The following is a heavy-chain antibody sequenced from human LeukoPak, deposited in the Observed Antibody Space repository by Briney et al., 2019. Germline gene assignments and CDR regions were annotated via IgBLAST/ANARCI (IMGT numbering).Heavy chain of an antibody. J-gene: IGHJ4*02. D-gene: IGHD5-24*01. V-gene: IGHV4-59*12. CDR1: GGSISSYY. Sequence: SETLSLTCTVSGGSISSYYWSWIRQPPGKGLEWIGYIYYSGSTNYNPSLKSRVTISVDTSKNQFSLKLSSVTAEDTAVYYCARVSDLVEMATEFDYWGQGTLVTVSS. CDR3: ARVSDLVEMATEFDY. CDR2: IYYSGST.